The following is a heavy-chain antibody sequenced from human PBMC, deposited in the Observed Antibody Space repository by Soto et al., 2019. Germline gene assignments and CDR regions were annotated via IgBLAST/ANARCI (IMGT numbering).Heavy chain of an antibody. D-gene: IGHD3-10*01. CDR1: GGTLSDHG. CDR3: ARGVYGSGNYYTGPSAFDI. J-gene: IGHJ3*02. CDR2: TIPVFNTA. Sequence: QVQLEQSGAEVKKPGSSVKISCKASGGTLSDHGVSWLRQAPGQGLEWVGGTIPVFNTAKYAPKFQGRVTIAAAKSTNIAYMELGSLRSDDTAFYYCARGVYGSGNYYTGPSAFDIWGQGTLVIVSS. V-gene: IGHV1-69*06.